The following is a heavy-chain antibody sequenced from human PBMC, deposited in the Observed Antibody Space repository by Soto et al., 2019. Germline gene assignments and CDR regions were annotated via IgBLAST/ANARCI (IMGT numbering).Heavy chain of an antibody. CDR2: ISSSGGST. Sequence: EVQLLESGGGLVQPGGSLRLSCAASGFTFSSYTMSWVRQGPGKGLEWVSGISSSGGSTVYADSVKGRFTISRDNFKNTLYLQMNSLRAEATAVYYGAKGWGDYWGQGTPVTVSS. V-gene: IGHV3-23*01. D-gene: IGHD7-27*01. CDR1: GFTFSSYT. CDR3: AKGWGDY. J-gene: IGHJ4*02.